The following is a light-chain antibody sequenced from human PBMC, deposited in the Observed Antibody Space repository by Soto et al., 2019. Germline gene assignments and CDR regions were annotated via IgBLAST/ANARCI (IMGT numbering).Light chain of an antibody. Sequence: QSVLTQPPSASGSPGQSVTISCTGTSSDVGGYNYVSWYQQHPGKAPKLIIYEVSKWPSGIPDRFSGSKSGNTASLTVSGLEAEDEADYYCNAYAGSNNWVFGGGPKVTVL. J-gene: IGLJ3*02. CDR2: EVS. CDR1: SSDVGGYNY. V-gene: IGLV2-8*01. CDR3: NAYAGSNNWV.